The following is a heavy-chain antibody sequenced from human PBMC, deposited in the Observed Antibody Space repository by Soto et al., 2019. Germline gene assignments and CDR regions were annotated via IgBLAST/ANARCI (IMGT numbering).Heavy chain of an antibody. D-gene: IGHD1-26*01. CDR1: GFSLTTDRVG. V-gene: IGHV2-5*02. Sequence: QITLKESGPTLVKPTQTLTLTCTFSGFSLTTDRVGVGWIRQPPGEALEWLAVIYWDDSKTYRPSLESRLTITKDTSKNQVALTMTNRDSVDTATYYCAHAYGGRSLYWGQGTLVTVSS. CDR2: IYWDDSK. J-gene: IGHJ4*02. CDR3: AHAYGGRSLY.